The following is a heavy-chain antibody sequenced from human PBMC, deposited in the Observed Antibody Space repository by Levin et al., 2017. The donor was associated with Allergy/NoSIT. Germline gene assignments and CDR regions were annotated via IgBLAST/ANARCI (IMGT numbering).Heavy chain of an antibody. CDR3: ARGLIIVAKTGGFDY. V-gene: IGHV4-39*01. Sequence: SGGSLRLSCTVSGGSISSSSYYWGWIRQPPGKGLEWIGSIYYSGSTYYNPSLKSRVTISVDTSKNQFSLKLSSVTAADTAVYYCARGLIIVAKTGGFDYWGQGTLVTVSS. D-gene: IGHD5-12*01. CDR2: IYYSGST. CDR1: GGSISSSSYY. J-gene: IGHJ4*02.